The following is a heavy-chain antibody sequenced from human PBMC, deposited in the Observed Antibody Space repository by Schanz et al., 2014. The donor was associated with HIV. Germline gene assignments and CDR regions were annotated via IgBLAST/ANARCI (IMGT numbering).Heavy chain of an antibody. D-gene: IGHD6-13*01. Sequence: EVQLLESGGGLVQPGGSLRLSCAASGFTFSNYAMTWVRQAPGKGLEWVSAISGSGGSTYYADSVKGRFTISRDNSKNTLYLQMNSLKTEDTAVYYCTTVKGYSSSWTTYYYYGMDVWGQGTTVTVSS. CDR1: GFTFSNYA. CDR2: ISGSGGST. V-gene: IGHV3-23*01. J-gene: IGHJ6*02. CDR3: TTVKGYSSSWTTYYYYGMDV.